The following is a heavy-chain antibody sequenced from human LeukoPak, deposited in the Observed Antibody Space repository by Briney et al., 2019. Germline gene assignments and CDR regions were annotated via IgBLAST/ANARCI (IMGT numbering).Heavy chain of an antibody. CDR1: GGTFSSYA. J-gene: IGHJ6*04. D-gene: IGHD1-1*01. CDR3: ARGAYNWNDVLYYYGMDV. CDR2: IIPIFGTA. Sequence: SVKVSCKASGGTFSSYAISWVRQAPGQGLEWMGGIIPIFGTANYAQKFQGRVTITADKSTSTAYMELSSLRSEDTAVYYCARGAYNWNDVLYYYGMDVWGKGTTVTVSS. V-gene: IGHV1-69*06.